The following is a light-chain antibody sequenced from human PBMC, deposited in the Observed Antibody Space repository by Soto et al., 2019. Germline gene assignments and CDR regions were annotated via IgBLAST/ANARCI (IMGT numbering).Light chain of an antibody. V-gene: IGKV1-27*01. CDR2: AAS. Sequence: IQMTQSPSSLSASVGDRVTFTCRASRDITNHLAWYQQKPGKVPKLLIYAASTLQSGVPSRFSGSGSGTDFTLTISSLQTEDVATYFCLTYNSGLWTFGQGTKVEIK. CDR1: RDITNH. CDR3: LTYNSGLWT. J-gene: IGKJ1*01.